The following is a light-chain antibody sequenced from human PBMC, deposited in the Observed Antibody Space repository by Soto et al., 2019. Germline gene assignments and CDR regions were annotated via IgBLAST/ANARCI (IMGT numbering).Light chain of an antibody. V-gene: IGKV3-15*01. CDR1: QSVSSN. J-gene: IGKJ5*01. Sequence: EIVMTQSPATLSVSPGERAILSCRASQSVSSNLAWYQQKPGQAPRLLIYGASTRATGIPARFSGSGSGTDFTLTISSLQSEDFALYYCQQYNKRPPITFGQGTRLEIK. CDR2: GAS. CDR3: QQYNKRPPIT.